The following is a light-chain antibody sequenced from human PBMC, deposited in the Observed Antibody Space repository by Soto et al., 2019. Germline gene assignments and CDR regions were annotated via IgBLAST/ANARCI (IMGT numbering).Light chain of an antibody. CDR2: SAS. Sequence: EIVLTQSPGTLSLSPGERATLSCRASQSVSSSYLSWYQQKPGQATRLLIYSASSRATGIPDRLSGSGSGTDFTLTISRLEPEDFEVYYCHQYGSSPYTFGQATKLEIK. J-gene: IGKJ2*01. V-gene: IGKV3-20*01. CDR3: HQYGSSPYT. CDR1: QSVSSSY.